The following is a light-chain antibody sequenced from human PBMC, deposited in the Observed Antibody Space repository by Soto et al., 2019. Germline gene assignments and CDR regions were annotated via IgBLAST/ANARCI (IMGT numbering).Light chain of an antibody. J-gene: IGKJ2*01. CDR2: TAS. Sequence: EIVLTQSPATLSLSPGERATLSCRASQSVSNYLAWYQQKPGQAPKLLIYTASSRATGIPARFSGSGSGTDFTLTISSLEPEDSAVYYCQVRATFGQGTKLEIE. CDR3: QVRAT. V-gene: IGKV3-11*01. CDR1: QSVSNY.